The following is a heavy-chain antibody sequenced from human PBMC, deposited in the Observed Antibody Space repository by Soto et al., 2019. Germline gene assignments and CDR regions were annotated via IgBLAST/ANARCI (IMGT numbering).Heavy chain of an antibody. CDR2: IWYDGSNK. CDR1: GFTFSSYG. J-gene: IGHJ6*02. Sequence: GGSLRLSCAASGFTFSSYGMHWVRQAPGKGLEWVAVIWYDGSNKYYADSVKGRFTISRDNSKNTLYLQMNSLRAEDTAVYYCAREMITFGGVIDPNRIKYYYYYYGMDVWGQGTTVTVSS. D-gene: IGHD3-16*02. CDR3: AREMITFGGVIDPNRIKYYYYYYGMDV. V-gene: IGHV3-33*01.